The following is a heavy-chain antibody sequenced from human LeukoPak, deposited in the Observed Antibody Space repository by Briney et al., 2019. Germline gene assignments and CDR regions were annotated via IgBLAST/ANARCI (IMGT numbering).Heavy chain of an antibody. V-gene: IGHV3-74*01. J-gene: IGHJ3*02. CDR1: GFTFSSYW. CDR2: INSDGSST. CDR3: AREGGQSLAVAGTRDAFDI. Sequence: PGGSLRLSCAASGFTFSSYWMHWVRQAPGKGLVWVSRINSDGSSTSYADSVKGRFTISRDNAKNTLYLQMNSLRAEDTAVYYCAREGGQSLAVAGTRDAFDIWGQGTMVTVSS. D-gene: IGHD6-19*01.